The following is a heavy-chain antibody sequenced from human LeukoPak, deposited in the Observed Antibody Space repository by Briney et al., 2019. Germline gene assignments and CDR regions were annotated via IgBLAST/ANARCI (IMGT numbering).Heavy chain of an antibody. Sequence: GGSLRLSCAASGFTFRKYWLHWVRQAPGKGLVWVSRINPDDGSTSYADSVKGRFTISRDNSKNTLYLQMNSLRAEDTAVYYCACGAVGATWGDHLAYFDYWGQGTLVTVSS. CDR2: INPDDGST. J-gene: IGHJ4*02. D-gene: IGHD1-26*01. CDR3: ACGAVGATWGDHLAYFDY. V-gene: IGHV3-74*01. CDR1: GFTFRKYW.